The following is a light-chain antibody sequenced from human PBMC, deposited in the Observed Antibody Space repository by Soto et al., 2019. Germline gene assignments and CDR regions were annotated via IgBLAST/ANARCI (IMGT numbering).Light chain of an antibody. J-gene: IGKJ1*01. V-gene: IGKV2-30*01. CDR1: QGLVYEDGNTY. Sequence: DVVMTQSPLSLPVTLEQPASISCRSSQGLVYEDGNTYLNWFQQRPGQSPRRLIYWVSNRDSGVPDRFSGSGSGSDFTLKISRVEAEDVGLYYCLQGTHWPWTFGQGTKVEIK. CDR3: LQGTHWPWT. CDR2: WVS.